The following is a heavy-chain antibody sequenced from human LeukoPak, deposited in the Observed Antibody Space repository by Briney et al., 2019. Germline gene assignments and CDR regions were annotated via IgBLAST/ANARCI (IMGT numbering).Heavy chain of an antibody. V-gene: IGHV3-53*01. CDR1: GFTVSSNY. Sequence: HAGGSLRLSCAASGFTVSSNYMSWVHQAPGKGLEWVSVIYSGGSTYYADSVKGRFTISRDNSKNTLYLQMNSLRAEDTAVYYCAREGPATADYWGQGTLVTVSS. D-gene: IGHD2-2*01. J-gene: IGHJ4*02. CDR2: IYSGGST. CDR3: AREGPATADY.